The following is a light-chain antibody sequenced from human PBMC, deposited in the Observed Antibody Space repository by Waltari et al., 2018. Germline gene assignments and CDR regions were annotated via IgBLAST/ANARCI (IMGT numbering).Light chain of an antibody. J-gene: IGLJ2*01. Sequence: SSELTQDPAVSVALGQTVRITCQGDSLRSYYASWYQQKPGQATLLVIFGKNSRPSGIPDRFSGSSSGNTVSLTITGAQAEDEADYYCNSRDSSGNHVVFGGGTKLTVL. V-gene: IGLV3-19*01. CDR1: SLRSYY. CDR3: NSRDSSGNHVV. CDR2: GKN.